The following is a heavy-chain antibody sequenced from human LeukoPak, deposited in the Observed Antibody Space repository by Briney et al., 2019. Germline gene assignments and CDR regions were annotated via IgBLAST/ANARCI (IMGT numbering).Heavy chain of an antibody. J-gene: IGHJ4*02. Sequence: GGSLRLSCAASGFTFSSYAMHWVRQAPGKGLEWVAVISYDGSNKYYADSVKGRFTISRDNSKNTLYLQMNSLRAEDTAVYYCARESIAMGFDYWGQGTLVTVSS. CDR2: ISYDGSNK. D-gene: IGHD6-19*01. CDR3: ARESIAMGFDY. CDR1: GFTFSSYA. V-gene: IGHV3-30-3*01.